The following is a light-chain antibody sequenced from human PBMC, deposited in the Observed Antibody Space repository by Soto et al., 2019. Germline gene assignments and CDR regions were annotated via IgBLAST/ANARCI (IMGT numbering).Light chain of an antibody. Sequence: DIQMTQSPSTLSASVGDRVTITCRASQSISTWLAWYQQKPGKAPDLLIYKASTLEIGVPSRFSGSGSGTEFTLTISSLQPDDFAAYYCQQYDSYPLTFGGGTKVEIK. CDR3: QQYDSYPLT. CDR2: KAS. J-gene: IGKJ4*01. V-gene: IGKV1-5*03. CDR1: QSISTW.